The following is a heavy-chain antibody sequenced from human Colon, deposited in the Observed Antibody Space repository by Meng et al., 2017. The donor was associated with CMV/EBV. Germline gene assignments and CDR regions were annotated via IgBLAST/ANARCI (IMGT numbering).Heavy chain of an antibody. CDR3: ARQGATAFSDLEFFQF. D-gene: IGHD3-3*02. CDR2: IYPHDSDT. Sequence: KVSCKASGYSFTNHYIAWVRQIPGKGLEWMGLIYPHDSDTRYSPSFQGQVTISADTSTSTAYLHWSTLKASDSATYYCARQGATAFSDLEFFQFWGQGTLVTVSS. CDR1: GYSFTNHY. V-gene: IGHV5-51*01. J-gene: IGHJ1*01.